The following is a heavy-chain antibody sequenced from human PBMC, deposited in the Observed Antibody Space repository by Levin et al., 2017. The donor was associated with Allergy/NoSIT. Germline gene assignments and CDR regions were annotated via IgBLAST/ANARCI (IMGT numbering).Heavy chain of an antibody. D-gene: IGHD6-13*01. Sequence: SVKVSCRASGATFRSYVISWVRQAPGQGLEWMGGIIPILGTADYAQKFQGRVTITADTSTSTAYMELSSLRSEDTAVYYCARGYSAKHQLSWFDPWGQGTLVTVSS. CDR1: GATFRSYV. CDR2: IIPILGTA. V-gene: IGHV1-69*10. J-gene: IGHJ5*02. CDR3: ARGYSAKHQLSWFDP.